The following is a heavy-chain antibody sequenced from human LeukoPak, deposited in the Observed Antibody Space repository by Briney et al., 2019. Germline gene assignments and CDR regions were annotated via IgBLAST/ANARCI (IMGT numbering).Heavy chain of an antibody. J-gene: IGHJ4*02. D-gene: IGHD3-3*01. CDR1: GFTFSNAW. V-gene: IGHV3-15*01. Sequence: GGSLRLSCAASGFTFSNAWMSWVRQAPGKGLGWVGRIKTKTDGGTTDYAAPVKGRFTISRDDSKNTLYLQMNSLKTEDTAVYYCTSFGGDFWSGYPYYFDYWGQGTLVTVSS. CDR3: TSFGGDFWSGYPYYFDY. CDR2: IKTKTDGGTT.